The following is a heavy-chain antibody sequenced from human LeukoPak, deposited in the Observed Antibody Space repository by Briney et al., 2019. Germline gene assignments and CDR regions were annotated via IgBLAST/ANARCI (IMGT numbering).Heavy chain of an antibody. CDR2: IYDSGST. J-gene: IGHJ4*02. CDR1: GFTFSSYA. CDR3: AKSGGYGLIDY. Sequence: GSPRLSCAASGFTFSSYAMSWVRQPPGKGLEWIGNIYDSGSTYYNASLQSRVTISIDTSKNQFSLRLSSVTAADTAMYYCAKSGGYGLIDYWGQGTLVTVSS. V-gene: IGHV4-59*04. D-gene: IGHD1-26*01.